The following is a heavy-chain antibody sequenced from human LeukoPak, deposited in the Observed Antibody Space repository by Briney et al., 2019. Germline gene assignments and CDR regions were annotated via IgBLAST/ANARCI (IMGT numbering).Heavy chain of an antibody. J-gene: IGHJ4*02. D-gene: IGHD3-22*01. V-gene: IGHV3-23*01. Sequence: GGSLRLSCAASGFTFSSYAMSWVRQAPGKGLEWVSAISGSGGSTYYADSVKGRFTISRDNSKNTLYLQMNSLRAEDTAVYYCAKAKGYYDSSGYSEFSDYWGQGTLVTVSS. CDR2: ISGSGGST. CDR1: GFTFSSYA. CDR3: AKAKGYYDSSGYSEFSDY.